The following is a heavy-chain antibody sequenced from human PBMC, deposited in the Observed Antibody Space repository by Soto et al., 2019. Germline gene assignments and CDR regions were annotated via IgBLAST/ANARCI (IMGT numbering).Heavy chain of an antibody. CDR1: GFSLSDAW. Sequence: EVQLVESGGGLVKPGGSLRLSCEVSGFSLSDAWMNWVRQAPGKGLEWVGRIKIKRDGGTAEYAAPMKGRFTTSRDESKNTLYLSLNSLQIEDTAVYYCTTEGGSSGSYWGLSYWGPGPLVTVSS. CDR3: TTEGGSSGSYWGLSY. D-gene: IGHD1-26*01. J-gene: IGHJ4*02. V-gene: IGHV3-15*07. CDR2: IKIKRDGGTA.